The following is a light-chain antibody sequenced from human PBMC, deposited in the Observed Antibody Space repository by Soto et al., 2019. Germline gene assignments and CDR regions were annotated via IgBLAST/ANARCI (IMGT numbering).Light chain of an antibody. CDR1: HSVGAY. V-gene: IGKV3-11*01. J-gene: IGKJ5*01. Sequence: EIVLTQSPATLSLSPGERATLSCRASHSVGAYLTWYQQKPGRAPRLLIYDASNRATDIPARFSGSGSGADFTLTISSLEPEDFAVYYCQQRASWPITFGQGTRLDIK. CDR2: DAS. CDR3: QQRASWPIT.